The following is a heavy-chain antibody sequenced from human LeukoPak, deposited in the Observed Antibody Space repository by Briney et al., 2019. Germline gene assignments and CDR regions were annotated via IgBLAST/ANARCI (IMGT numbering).Heavy chain of an antibody. CDR1: GYTFTNYA. CDR3: ARGRNVVVPAAVVNWFDP. J-gene: IGHJ5*02. Sequence: ASVKVSCKASGYTFTNYAMHWVRQAPGQRLEWMGWISAGNGNTKYSQEFQGRVTITRDTSASTAYMELSSLRSEDMAVYYCARGRNVVVPAAVVNWFDPWGQGTLVTVSS. V-gene: IGHV1-3*03. CDR2: ISAGNGNT. D-gene: IGHD2-2*01.